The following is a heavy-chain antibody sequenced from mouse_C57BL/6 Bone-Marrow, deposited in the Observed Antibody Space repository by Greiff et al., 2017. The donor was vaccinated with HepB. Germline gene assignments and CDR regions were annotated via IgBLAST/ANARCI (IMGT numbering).Heavy chain of an antibody. CDR2: IDPENGDT. D-gene: IGHD1-1*01. CDR1: GFNIKDDY. V-gene: IGHV14-4*01. J-gene: IGHJ4*01. CDR3: TTWGTVVADAMDY. Sequence: EVKLQQSGAELVRPGASVKLSCTASGFNIKDDYMHWVKQRPEQGLEWIGWIDPENGDTEYASKFQGKATITADTSSNTAYLQLSSLTSEDTAVYYCTTWGTVVADAMDYWGQGTSVTVSS.